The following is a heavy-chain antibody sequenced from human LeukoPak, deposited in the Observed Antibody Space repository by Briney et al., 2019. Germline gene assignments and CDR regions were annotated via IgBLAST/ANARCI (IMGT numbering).Heavy chain of an antibody. V-gene: IGHV4-39*01. CDR3: AREVTGTMVRGSLDY. CDR2: IYYSGST. J-gene: IGHJ4*02. D-gene: IGHD3-10*01. Sequence: SETLSLTCTVSGGSISSSSYYWGWIRQPPGKGLEWIGSIYYSGSTYYNPSLKSRVTISVDTSKNQFSLKLSSVTAADTAVYYCAREVTGTMVRGSLDYWGQGTLVTVSS. CDR1: GGSISSSSYY.